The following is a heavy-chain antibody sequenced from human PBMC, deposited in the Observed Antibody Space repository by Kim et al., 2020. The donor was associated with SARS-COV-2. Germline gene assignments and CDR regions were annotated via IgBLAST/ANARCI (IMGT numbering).Heavy chain of an antibody. V-gene: IGHV4-34*01. D-gene: IGHD1-26*01. CDR1: GVSFSGYY. J-gene: IGHJ6*02. CDR2: INHSGST. Sequence: SETLSLTCAVYGVSFSGYYWSWIRQPPGKGLEWIGEINHSGSTNYNPSLKSRVTISVDTSKNQFSLKLSTVTAADTAVYYCARFPTGSYYYYYGMDVWGQGTTVTVSS. CDR3: ARFPTGSYYYYYGMDV.